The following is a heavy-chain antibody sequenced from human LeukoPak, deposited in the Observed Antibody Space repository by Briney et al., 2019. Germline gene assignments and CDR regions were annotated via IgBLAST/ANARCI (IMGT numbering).Heavy chain of an antibody. CDR3: AKADFDTACFDY. D-gene: IGHD5-18*01. V-gene: IGHV3-21*04. CDR1: GFTFSTYS. J-gene: IGHJ4*02. CDR2: ISSGSSYI. Sequence: GESLRLSCAASGFTFSTYSMNWVRQAPGKGLEWVSSISSGSSYIYYVDSVKGRFTISRDNAKNTLYLQLTSLRDEDTAIYYCAKADFDTACFDYWGQGTLVTVSS.